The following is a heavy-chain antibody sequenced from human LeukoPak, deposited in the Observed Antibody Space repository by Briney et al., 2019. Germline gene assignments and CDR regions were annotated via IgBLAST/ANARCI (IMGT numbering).Heavy chain of an antibody. CDR1: GYTFTSYG. CDR3: ARGEAEKVVVVPADFDY. CDR2: ISAYNGNT. V-gene: IGHV1-18*01. Sequence: ASVKVSCKASGYTFTSYGISWVRQAPGQGLECMGWISAYNGNTNYAQKLQGRVTMTTDTSTSTAYMKLSSMRSEDTAVYYCARGEAEKVVVVPADFDYWGQGALVTVSS. J-gene: IGHJ4*02. D-gene: IGHD2-2*01.